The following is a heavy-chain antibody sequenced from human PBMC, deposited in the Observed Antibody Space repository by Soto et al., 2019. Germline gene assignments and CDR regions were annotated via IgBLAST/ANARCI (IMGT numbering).Heavy chain of an antibody. Sequence: QVQLVESGGGVVQPGRSLRLSCAASGFTFSSYGMHWVRQAPGKGLEWVAVISYDGSNKYYADSVKGRFTISRDNTKNTLYLQMNSLRAEDTAVYYCAKDAGIIAAAGGEYYFDYWGQGTLVTVSS. V-gene: IGHV3-30*18. D-gene: IGHD6-13*01. CDR3: AKDAGIIAAAGGEYYFDY. CDR1: GFTFSSYG. J-gene: IGHJ4*02. CDR2: ISYDGSNK.